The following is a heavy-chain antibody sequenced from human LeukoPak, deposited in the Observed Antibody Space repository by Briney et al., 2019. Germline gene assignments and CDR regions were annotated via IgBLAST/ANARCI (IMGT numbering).Heavy chain of an antibody. CDR3: ASGNYYDSSGYSS. V-gene: IGHV1-69*04. CDR2: IIPILGIA. Sequence: GASVKVSCKASGGTFSSYAISWVRQAPGQGLEWMGRIIPILGIANYAQKFQGRVTITANKSTSTAYMELSSLRSEDTAVYYCASGNYYDSSGYSSWGQGTLVTVSS. D-gene: IGHD3-22*01. J-gene: IGHJ5*02. CDR1: GGTFSSYA.